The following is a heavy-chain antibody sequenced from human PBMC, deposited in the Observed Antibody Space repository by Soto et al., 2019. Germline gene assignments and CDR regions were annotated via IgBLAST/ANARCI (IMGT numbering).Heavy chain of an antibody. V-gene: IGHV1-18*01. Sequence: VSVKVYCKASGYTFTSYGISLVRQAPGQGLEWMGWISAYNGNTNYAQKLQGRVTMTTDTSTSTAYMELRSLRSDDTAVYYCARDVPRVAAAGTYYYGMDVWGQGTTVTVSS. J-gene: IGHJ6*02. CDR3: ARDVPRVAAAGTYYYGMDV. CDR1: GYTFTSYG. D-gene: IGHD6-13*01. CDR2: ISAYNGNT.